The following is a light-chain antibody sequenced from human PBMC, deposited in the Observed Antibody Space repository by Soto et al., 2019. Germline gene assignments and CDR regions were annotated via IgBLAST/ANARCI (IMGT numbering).Light chain of an antibody. V-gene: IGKV3-15*01. CDR2: GAS. Sequence: EIVMTQSPAILSVSPGEGATLSCRASENVRTEVGWYQQKAGQAPRLLIYGASTRATGIPDRFSGSGSGTQFTLTISRLQSEDSAVYFCQQNNRWPHITFGQGTRLVIK. J-gene: IGKJ5*01. CDR3: QQNNRWPHIT. CDR1: ENVRTE.